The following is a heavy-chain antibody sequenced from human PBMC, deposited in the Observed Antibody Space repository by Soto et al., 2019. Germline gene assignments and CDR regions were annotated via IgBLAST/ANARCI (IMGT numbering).Heavy chain of an antibody. J-gene: IGHJ4*02. CDR3: AKPPVAAAGYYFDY. Sequence: PGGSLRLSCAASGFTFNSYAMSWVRQAPGKGLEWVSGISASGGSTYYADSVKGRFTISRDNSKNTLYVQMNSLRAEDTAVYYCAKPPVAAAGYYFDYWGQGILVTAPQ. V-gene: IGHV3-23*01. D-gene: IGHD6-13*01. CDR2: ISASGGST. CDR1: GFTFNSYA.